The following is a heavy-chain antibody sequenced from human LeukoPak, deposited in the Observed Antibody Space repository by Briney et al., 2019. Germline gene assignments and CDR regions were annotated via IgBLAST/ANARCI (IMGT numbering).Heavy chain of an antibody. CDR3: ARPTGGYSRGANFDY. J-gene: IGHJ4*02. Sequence: GGSLRLSCAASGFDVIINYMSWVREAPGKGLEWVSAISGSGGSTYYADSVKGRFTISRDNSKNTLYLRMNSLRAEDTAVYYCARPTGGYSRGANFDYWGQGTLVTVSS. CDR1: GFDVIINY. V-gene: IGHV3-23*01. D-gene: IGHD5-12*01. CDR2: ISGSGGST.